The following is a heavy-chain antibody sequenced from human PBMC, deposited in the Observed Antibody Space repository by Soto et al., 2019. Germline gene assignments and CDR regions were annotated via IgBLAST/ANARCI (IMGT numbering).Heavy chain of an antibody. CDR3: ALIYDSSGYYALNFDY. D-gene: IGHD3-22*01. CDR2: ISYDGSNK. CDR1: GFTFSSYG. Sequence: GGSLRLSCAATGFTFSSYGMHWVRQAPGKGLEWVAVISYDGSNKYYADSVKGRFTISRDNSKNTLYLQMNSLRAEDTAVYYCALIYDSSGYYALNFDYWGQGT. J-gene: IGHJ4*02. V-gene: IGHV3-30*03.